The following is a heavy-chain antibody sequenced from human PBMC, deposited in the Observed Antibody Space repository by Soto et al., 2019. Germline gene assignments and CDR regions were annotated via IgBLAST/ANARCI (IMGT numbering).Heavy chain of an antibody. J-gene: IGHJ5*02. V-gene: IGHV4-30-2*01. CDR1: GGSISSGGYS. CDR2: IYHTGST. CDR3: ARDSGYYGSGSYGGSWFDP. D-gene: IGHD3-10*01. Sequence: SETLSLTCAVSGGSISSGGYSWSWLRQPPGKGLEWIGYIYHTGSTYYNPSLKSRVTISVDRSKNQVSLKLSSVTAADTAVYYCARDSGYYGSGSYGGSWFDPWGQGTLVTVSS.